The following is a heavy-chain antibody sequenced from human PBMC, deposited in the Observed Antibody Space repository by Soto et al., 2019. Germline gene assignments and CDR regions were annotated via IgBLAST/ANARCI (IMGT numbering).Heavy chain of an antibody. D-gene: IGHD6-19*01. V-gene: IGHV3-30-3*01. Sequence: GGSLRLSCEASGFSFNRHGIHWVRQAPGKGLEWLAVISYDGGNQDYADSVKGRFSISRDNSKNTVYLQMNSLRAEDTAVYYCARDRSSTYYYYGMDLWGQGTTVTVSS. CDR2: ISYDGGNQ. CDR3: ARDRSSTYYYYGMDL. J-gene: IGHJ6*02. CDR1: GFSFNRHG.